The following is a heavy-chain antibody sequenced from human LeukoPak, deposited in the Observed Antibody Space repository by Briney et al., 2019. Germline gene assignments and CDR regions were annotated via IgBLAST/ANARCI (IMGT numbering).Heavy chain of an antibody. V-gene: IGHV3-23*01. Sequence: GGSLRLSCAASRFTFSSYGMSWVRQAPGKGLEWVSAISGSGGSTYYADSVKGRFTISRDNAKNSLYLQMNSLRAEDTAVYYCARAKGSYCSSTSCYRDYYYYYMDVWGKGTTVTISS. J-gene: IGHJ6*03. CDR2: ISGSGGST. CDR3: ARAKGSYCSSTSCYRDYYYYYMDV. CDR1: RFTFSSYG. D-gene: IGHD2-2*01.